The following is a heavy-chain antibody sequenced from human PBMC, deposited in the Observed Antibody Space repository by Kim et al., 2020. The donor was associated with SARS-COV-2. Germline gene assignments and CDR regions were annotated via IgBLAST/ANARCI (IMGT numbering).Heavy chain of an antibody. D-gene: IGHD4-17*01. CDR3: ARVSYGDYDYAFDI. Sequence: ARKRQGRVTMTTDTSTSTAYMELRSLRSDDTAVYYCARVSYGDYDYAFDIWGQGTMVTVSS. V-gene: IGHV1-18*01. J-gene: IGHJ3*02.